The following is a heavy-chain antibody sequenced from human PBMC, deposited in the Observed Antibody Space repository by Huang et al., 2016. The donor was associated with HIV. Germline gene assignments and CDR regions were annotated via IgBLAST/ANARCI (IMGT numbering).Heavy chain of an antibody. J-gene: IGHJ6*03. CDR3: ARDAYYDYVWGSYRKYYYYYMDV. Sequence: QVQLVESGGGVVQPGRSLRLSCAASGFTFSSYALHWVRQAPGNGVEWVAVISYDGSNKYSADSVKVRFTICRDNSKDTLYLQMNSLRAEDTAVYYCARDAYYDYVWGSYRKYYYYYMDVWGKGTTVTVSS. CDR1: GFTFSSYA. D-gene: IGHD3-16*02. V-gene: IGHV3-30-3*01. CDR2: ISYDGSNK.